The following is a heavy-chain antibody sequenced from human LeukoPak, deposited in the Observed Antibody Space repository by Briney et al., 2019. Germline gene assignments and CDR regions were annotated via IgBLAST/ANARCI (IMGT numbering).Heavy chain of an antibody. CDR3: ARSGVPAAIWVRFDP. CDR1: GGSISSYY. J-gene: IGHJ5*02. D-gene: IGHD2-2*01. V-gene: IGHV4-59*01. Sequence: SETLSLTCTVSGGSISSYYWSWIRQPPGKGLEWIGYIYYSGSTNYNPSLKSRVTISVDTSKNQFSLKLSSVTAADTAVYYCARSGVPAAIWVRFDPWGQGTLVTVSS. CDR2: IYYSGST.